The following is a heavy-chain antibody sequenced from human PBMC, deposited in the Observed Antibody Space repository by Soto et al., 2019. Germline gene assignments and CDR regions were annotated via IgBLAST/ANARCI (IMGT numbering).Heavy chain of an antibody. CDR3: ARCLHCSNGGRFDP. CDR1: GGSISSGGYY. CDR2: IYSSGGT. J-gene: IGHJ5*02. Sequence: TSETLSLTCTVSGGSISSGGYYWSWIRQHPGKGLEWIGYIYSSGGTYYNPSPQSRVTISVDYSKNHLSLKLSSVTAADTAVYYCARCLHCSNGGRFDPWGQGALVTVSS. V-gene: IGHV4-31*03. D-gene: IGHD2-8*01.